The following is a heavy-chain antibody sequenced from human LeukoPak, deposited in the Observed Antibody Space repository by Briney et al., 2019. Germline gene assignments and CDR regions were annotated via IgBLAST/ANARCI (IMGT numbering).Heavy chain of an antibody. V-gene: IGHV4-59*08. CDR2: IYYSGSS. D-gene: IGHD4-23*01. CDR1: GGSISSYY. Sequence: PSETLSLTCTVSGGSISSYYWTWIRQPPGKGLEWIGYIYYSGSSNYNPSLRSRVTISLDTSENQFSLKLSSVTAADTAVYYCASFSDYGGKFFDYWGQGTLVTVSS. CDR3: ASFSDYGGKFFDY. J-gene: IGHJ4*02.